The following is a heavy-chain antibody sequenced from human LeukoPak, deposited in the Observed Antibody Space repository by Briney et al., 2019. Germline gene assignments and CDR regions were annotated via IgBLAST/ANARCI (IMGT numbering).Heavy chain of an antibody. D-gene: IGHD4-17*01. J-gene: IGHJ3*02. V-gene: IGHV1-8*02. CDR2: MNPNSGNT. CDR1: GYTFTGYY. Sequence: ASVKVSCKASGYTFTGYYMHWVRQAPGQGLEWMGWMNPNSGNTGYAQKFQGRVTMTRNTSISTAYMELSSLRSEDTAVYYCARSDYGFGDAFDIWGQGTMVTVSS. CDR3: ARSDYGFGDAFDI.